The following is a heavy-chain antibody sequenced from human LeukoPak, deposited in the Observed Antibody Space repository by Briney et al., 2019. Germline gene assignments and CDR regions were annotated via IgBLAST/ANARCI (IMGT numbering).Heavy chain of an antibody. D-gene: IGHD3-9*01. CDR3: ARTNYDILTGWGYYMDV. J-gene: IGHJ6*03. CDR1: GGSISSYY. Sequence: PSETLSLTCTVSGGSISSYYWSWIRQPPGKGLEWIGYIYYSGSTNYNPSLKSRVTISVDTSKNQFSLKLSSVTAADTAVYYCARTNYDILTGWGYYMDVWGKGTTVTISS. V-gene: IGHV4-59*01. CDR2: IYYSGST.